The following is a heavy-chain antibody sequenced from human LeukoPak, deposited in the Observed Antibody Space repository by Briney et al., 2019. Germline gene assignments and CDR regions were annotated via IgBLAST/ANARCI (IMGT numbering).Heavy chain of an antibody. D-gene: IGHD3/OR15-3a*01. Sequence: GGSLRLSCAASGFVLSDYGIHWVRQGIGKGLNWVSGIGSAGDKYYAGSERGRFTISRENAENFVYLQMNGLRAEDTAIYYCVRAKRETSSRPWTSGMDVWGQGTTVTVSS. J-gene: IGHJ6*02. CDR2: IGSAGDK. V-gene: IGHV3-13*01. CDR3: VRAKRETSSRPWTSGMDV. CDR1: GFVLSDYG.